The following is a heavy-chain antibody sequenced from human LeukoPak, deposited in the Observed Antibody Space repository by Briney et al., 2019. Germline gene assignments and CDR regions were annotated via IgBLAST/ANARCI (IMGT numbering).Heavy chain of an antibody. J-gene: IGHJ5*02. V-gene: IGHV3-30*04. CDR1: GFTLNTYS. CDR3: ARDIEFDP. Sequence: PGGSLRLSCAASGFTLNTYSMHWVRQAPGKGLEWVAVISYDGRNKYYAGSVKGRFSISRDNSKNTLYLQMNSLRPEDTAVYYCARDIEFDPWGQGTLVTVSS. CDR2: ISYDGRNK.